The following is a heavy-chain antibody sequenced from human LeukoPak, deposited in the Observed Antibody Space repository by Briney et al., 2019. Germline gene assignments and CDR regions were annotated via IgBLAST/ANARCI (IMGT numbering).Heavy chain of an antibody. CDR2: IGAYNGNT. CDR3: ARGRGYSGSYLGPKNPFDY. Sequence: ASVKVSCKASGYTLTSYGISWVRQAPGQGLEWMGWIGAYNGNTNYAQKLQGRVTMTTDTSTSTAYMELRSLRSDDTAVYYCARGRGYSGSYLGPKNPFDYWGQGTLVTVSS. J-gene: IGHJ4*02. V-gene: IGHV1-18*01. D-gene: IGHD1-26*01. CDR1: GYTLTSYG.